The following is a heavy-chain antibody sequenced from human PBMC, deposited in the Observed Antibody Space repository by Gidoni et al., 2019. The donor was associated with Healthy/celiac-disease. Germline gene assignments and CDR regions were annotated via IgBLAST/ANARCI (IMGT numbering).Heavy chain of an antibody. V-gene: IGHV3-48*01. CDR1: GFTFSSYS. Sequence: EVQLVESGGGLVQPGGSLRRSCAASGFTFSSYSMNWVRPAPGKGLEWVSYISSSSSTIYYADSVKGRFTISRDNAKNSLYLQMNSLRAEDTAVYYCARDKYYYYGMDVWGQGTTVTVSS. J-gene: IGHJ6*02. CDR2: ISSSSSTI. CDR3: ARDKYYYYGMDV.